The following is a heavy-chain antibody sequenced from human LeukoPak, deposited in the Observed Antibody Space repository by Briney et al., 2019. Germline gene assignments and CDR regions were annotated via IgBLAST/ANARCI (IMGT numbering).Heavy chain of an antibody. CDR2: IYTSGST. Sequence: SETLSLTCTVSGGSISSGSYYWSWIRQPAGKGLEWIGRIYTSGSTNYNPSLKSRVTISVDTSKNQFSLKLSSVTAADTAVYYCARDLGRYSSSSPGHFQHWGQGTLVTVSS. D-gene: IGHD6-6*01. CDR1: GGSISSGSYY. CDR3: ARDLGRYSSSSPGHFQH. V-gene: IGHV4-61*02. J-gene: IGHJ1*01.